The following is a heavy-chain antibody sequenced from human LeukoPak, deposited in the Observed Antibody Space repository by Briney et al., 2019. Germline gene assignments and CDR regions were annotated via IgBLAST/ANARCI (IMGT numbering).Heavy chain of an antibody. CDR1: GGSISSYY. D-gene: IGHD6-19*01. CDR3: ARQTTDSSGWYNWFDP. J-gene: IGHJ5*02. CDR2: IYYSGST. Sequence: SETLSLTCTVSGGSISSYYWSWIRQPPGKGLEWIGYIYYSGSTNYNPSLKSRVTISVDTSKNQFSLKLSSVTAADTAVYYCARQTTDSSGWYNWFDPWGQGTLVTVSS. V-gene: IGHV4-59*08.